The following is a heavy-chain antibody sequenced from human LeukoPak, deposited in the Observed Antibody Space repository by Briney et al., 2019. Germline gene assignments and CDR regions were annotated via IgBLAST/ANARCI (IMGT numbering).Heavy chain of an antibody. Sequence: GGSLRLSCAASGFTFSSYSMNWVRQAPGKGLEWVSSISSSSIYIYYADSVKGRFTISRDNAKNSLYLQMNSLRAEDTAVYYCARGVLRDYYYFDYWGQGTLVTVSS. CDR2: ISSSSIYI. D-gene: IGHD3-3*01. CDR3: ARGVLRDYYYFDY. CDR1: GFTFSSYS. V-gene: IGHV3-21*01. J-gene: IGHJ4*02.